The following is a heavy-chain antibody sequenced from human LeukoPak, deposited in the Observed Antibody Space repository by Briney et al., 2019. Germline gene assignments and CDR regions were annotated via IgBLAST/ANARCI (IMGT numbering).Heavy chain of an antibody. CDR1: GYTFTSYG. Sequence: EASVKVSCKASGYTFTSYGISWVRQAPGQGLERMGWISAYNGNTNYAQKLQGRVTMTTDTPTSTAYMELRSLRSDDTAVYYCAREEIVANSFDYWGQGTLVTVSS. V-gene: IGHV1-18*01. CDR2: ISAYNGNT. J-gene: IGHJ4*02. CDR3: AREEIVANSFDY. D-gene: IGHD5-12*01.